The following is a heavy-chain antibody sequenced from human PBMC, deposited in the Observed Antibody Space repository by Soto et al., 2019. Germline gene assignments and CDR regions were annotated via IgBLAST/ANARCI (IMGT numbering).Heavy chain of an antibody. CDR1: GDAFSRYT. Sequence: QVQLVQSGAEVKRPGSSVKVSCKASGDAFSRYTFSWVRQAPGHGLEWMGRIIPDFDVTHYAQKFQGSLTITADKSTITAYMELGSLRSEDTAVYYCATDHILTGYRVDSWGQGTLITVSS. CDR2: IIPDFDVT. V-gene: IGHV1-69*08. D-gene: IGHD3-9*01. J-gene: IGHJ4*02. CDR3: ATDHILTGYRVDS.